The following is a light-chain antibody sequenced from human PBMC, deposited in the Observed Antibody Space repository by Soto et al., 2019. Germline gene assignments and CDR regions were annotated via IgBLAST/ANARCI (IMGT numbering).Light chain of an antibody. CDR2: RNN. CDR1: SSNIGSNY. Sequence: QSVLTQPPSASGTPGQRVTISCSGSSSNIGSNYVYWYQQLPGTAPKLLIYRNNQRPSGVPDRFSGSKSGTSASLAISGLRSEAEADYYCAAWDDSLSGPCVVFGGGTQLTVL. J-gene: IGLJ2*01. CDR3: AAWDDSLSGPCVV. V-gene: IGLV1-47*01.